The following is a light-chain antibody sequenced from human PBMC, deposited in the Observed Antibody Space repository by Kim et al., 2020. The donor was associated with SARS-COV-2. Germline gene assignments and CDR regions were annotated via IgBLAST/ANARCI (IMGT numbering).Light chain of an antibody. CDR2: AAS. J-gene: IGKJ1*01. CDR1: QGISKY. Sequence: EAVGDRGTISCLASQGISKYLAWYQQKTGKVPKLLIYAASTLQSGVPSRFSGIGSGSDFTLTISSLQPEDVATYYCQKYNSAPWTFGQGTKVEIK. CDR3: QKYNSAPWT. V-gene: IGKV1-27*01.